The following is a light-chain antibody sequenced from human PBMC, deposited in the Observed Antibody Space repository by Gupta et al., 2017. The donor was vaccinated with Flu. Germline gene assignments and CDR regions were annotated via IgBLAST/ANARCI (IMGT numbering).Light chain of an antibody. Sequence: FPSTLSASVGDRVTITCRASQSVSGCLAWYQQKPGKAPKLLIYKASSLESGVPPRFSGSGSATEFTLTITNLQPDDFATYYCQQCGSYSTFGQGTKVEI. CDR3: QQCGSYST. J-gene: IGKJ1*01. CDR2: KAS. CDR1: QSVSGC. V-gene: IGKV1-5*03.